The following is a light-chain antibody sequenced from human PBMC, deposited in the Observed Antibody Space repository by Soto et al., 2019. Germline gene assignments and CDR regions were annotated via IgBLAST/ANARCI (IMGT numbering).Light chain of an antibody. Sequence: DIQMTQSPSSLSASVGDRVTITCRASQSINSSLNWYQQKPGKAPKLPIYTASSLQSRVPSRFSGSGSGTDFTLTISSLQPEDFATYYCPQSYSTLWTFGQGTKVEIK. V-gene: IGKV1-39*01. CDR3: PQSYSTLWT. CDR1: QSINSS. J-gene: IGKJ1*01. CDR2: TAS.